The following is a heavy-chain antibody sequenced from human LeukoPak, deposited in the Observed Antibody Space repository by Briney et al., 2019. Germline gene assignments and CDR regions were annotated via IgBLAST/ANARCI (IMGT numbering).Heavy chain of an antibody. CDR2: IFGSGGTT. V-gene: IGHV3-23*01. CDR1: GFTFNNYA. Sequence: GGSLRLSCAASGFTFNNYAMSWVRQGQGKGLEWVSGIFGSGGTTYYADSVKGRFTISRDNSKNTVYLQMNSLRAEDTAVYYCAHNKSGSYKFDYWGQGTLVTVSS. J-gene: IGHJ4*02. D-gene: IGHD1-26*01. CDR3: AHNKSGSYKFDY.